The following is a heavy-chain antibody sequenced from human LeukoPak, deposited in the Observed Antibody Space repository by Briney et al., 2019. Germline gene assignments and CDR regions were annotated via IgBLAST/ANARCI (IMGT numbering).Heavy chain of an antibody. CDR1: GFTFSDYY. J-gene: IGHJ6*03. V-gene: IGHV3-11*04. D-gene: IGHD3-3*01. Sequence: GGSLRLSCAASGFTFSDYYMSWIRQAPGKGLEWVSYISSSGSTIYYADSVKGRFTISRDNAKNSLYLQMNSLRAEDTAVYYCARANYDFWSGYYRWYYYYYMDVWGKGTTVTVSS. CDR2: ISSSGSTI. CDR3: ARANYDFWSGYYRWYYYYYMDV.